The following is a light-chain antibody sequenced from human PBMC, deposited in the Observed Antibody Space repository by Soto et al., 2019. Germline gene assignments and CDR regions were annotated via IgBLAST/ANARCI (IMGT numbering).Light chain of an antibody. CDR2: GAS. CDR3: QHYGSSPLFT. J-gene: IGKJ3*01. Sequence: EIVLTQSPGTLSLSPGERATLSCRASQSVSSCYLAWYQQKPGQAPRLLIYGASSRATGIPDRFSGSGSGTDFTLTISRLEPEDFAVYYCQHYGSSPLFTFGPGTKVDIK. V-gene: IGKV3-20*01. CDR1: QSVSSCY.